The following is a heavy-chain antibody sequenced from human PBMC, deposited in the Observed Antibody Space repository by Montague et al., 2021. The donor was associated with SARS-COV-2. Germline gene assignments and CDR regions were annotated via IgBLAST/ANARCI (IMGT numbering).Heavy chain of an antibody. CDR2: ISYDATTY. J-gene: IGHJ4*02. CDR1: GFTFSSYP. V-gene: IGHV3-30*04. CDR3: ARDNVRGSPDYLDY. D-gene: IGHD1-26*01. Sequence: SLRLSCAVSGFTFSSYPMHWVRQAPGKGLEWLAVISYDATTYYHADSVRGRFSISRDDSQSTPYLQMHSLRAEDTAIYYCARDNVRGSPDYLDYWGQGTLVTVSS.